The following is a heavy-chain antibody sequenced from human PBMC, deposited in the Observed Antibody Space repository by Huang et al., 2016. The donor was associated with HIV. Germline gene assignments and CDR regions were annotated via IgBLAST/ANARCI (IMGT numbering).Heavy chain of an antibody. CDR1: GFSISSYW. J-gene: IGHJ4*02. V-gene: IGHV3-74*01. Sequence: EVQLVESGGGLVQPGGSLRLSCAASGFSISSYWMHWVRQAPGKGLVWGSLINSDGSSTSSADSVKGRFTISRDNAKNTLYLQMNSLRAEDTAVYYCARDPRIQSWLNFFDYWGQGTLVSVSS. CDR2: INSDGSST. CDR3: ARDPRIQSWLNFFDY. D-gene: IGHD3-22*01.